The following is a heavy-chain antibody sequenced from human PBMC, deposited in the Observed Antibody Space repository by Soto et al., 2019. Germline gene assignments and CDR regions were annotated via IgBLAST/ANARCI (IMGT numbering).Heavy chain of an antibody. CDR2: ITSSGGST. J-gene: IGHJ4*02. Sequence: EVQLLESGGDLVQPGGSLRLSCAASGFAFTTYAMTWVRQSPGQGLEWVSCITSSGGSTYFADSVKGRFTISRDNSKSTLYLQMSSLSAEDTAVYYCARGGPRDGYRDLDYWGPGTQVTVSS. CDR3: ARGGPRDGYRDLDY. V-gene: IGHV3-23*01. CDR1: GFAFTTYA. D-gene: IGHD5-18*01.